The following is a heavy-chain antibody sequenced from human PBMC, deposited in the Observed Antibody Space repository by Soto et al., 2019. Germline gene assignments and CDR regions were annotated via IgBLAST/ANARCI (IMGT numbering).Heavy chain of an antibody. V-gene: IGHV4-39*01. Sequence: ASETLSLTCTVSGGSIGSSSYYWGWIRQPPGKGLEWIGSIYYSGSTYYNPSLKSRVTISVDTSKNQFSLKLSSVTAADTAVYYCARQSRQRLLRSVLGSCSGGSCYEYDYWGQGTLVTVSS. CDR3: ARQSRQRLLRSVLGSCSGGSCYEYDY. D-gene: IGHD2-15*01. CDR2: IYYSGST. CDR1: GGSIGSSSYY. J-gene: IGHJ4*02.